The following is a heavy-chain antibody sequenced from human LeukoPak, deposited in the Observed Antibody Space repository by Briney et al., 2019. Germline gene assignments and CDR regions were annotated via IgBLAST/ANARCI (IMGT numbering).Heavy chain of an antibody. CDR3: ARRMGATPVGNAFDI. J-gene: IGHJ4*02. D-gene: IGHD1-26*01. Sequence: GGSLRLSCAASGFTFSSYAMSWVRQAPGKGLEWVSAISGRGDRTYYADSVKGRFTISRDNSKNTLYLQVNGLRTEDTAVYYCARRMGATPVGNAFDIWGQGTLVTVSS. CDR2: ISGRGDRT. V-gene: IGHV3-23*01. CDR1: GFTFSSYA.